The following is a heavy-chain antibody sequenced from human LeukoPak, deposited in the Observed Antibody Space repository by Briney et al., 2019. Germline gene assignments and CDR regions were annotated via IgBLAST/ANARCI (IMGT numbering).Heavy chain of an antibody. Sequence: ASVKASCKASGGTFSSSTISWVRQAPGQGLEWMGGITPIFGTPNYAQKFQGRVTITAVESVSTAYMELSSLRSEDTAVYYCARGWLAEITVVTPYNYWGQGTLVTVSS. J-gene: IGHJ4*02. CDR2: ITPIFGTP. D-gene: IGHD2-21*02. CDR3: ARGWLAEITVVTPYNY. CDR1: GGTFSSST. V-gene: IGHV1-69*13.